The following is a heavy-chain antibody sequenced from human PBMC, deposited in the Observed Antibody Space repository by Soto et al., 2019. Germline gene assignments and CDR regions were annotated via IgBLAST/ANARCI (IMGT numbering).Heavy chain of an antibody. D-gene: IGHD4-17*01. CDR3: ARGDATKIVVTTYYAMDV. Sequence: QVQLVQSGAEVKKPGSSVKVSCKASGGSLSNYGISWVRQAPGQGLEWMGGIIPAFGTANYAQKFQGRVTITADESKNIVYMDVTSLRSEDTAVYYCARGDATKIVVTTYYAMDVWGQGTTVTVSS. CDR1: GGSLSNYG. J-gene: IGHJ6*02. CDR2: IIPAFGTA. V-gene: IGHV1-69*12.